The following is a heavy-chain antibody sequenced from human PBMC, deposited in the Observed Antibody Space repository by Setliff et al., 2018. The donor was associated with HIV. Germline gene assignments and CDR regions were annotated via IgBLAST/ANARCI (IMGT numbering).Heavy chain of an antibody. J-gene: IGHJ4*02. CDR1: GYTFTTYG. CDR2: INTETGNP. V-gene: IGHV7-4-1*02. Sequence: GPSVKVSCKASGYTFTTYGISWVRQAPGQGPEWMGWINTETGNPMYAQGFRGRLVFSLDSSVNTAYLQINSLKTEDTAMYYCARVGSYWSTFDYWGQGALVTVS. D-gene: IGHD2-8*02. CDR3: ARVGSYWSTFDY.